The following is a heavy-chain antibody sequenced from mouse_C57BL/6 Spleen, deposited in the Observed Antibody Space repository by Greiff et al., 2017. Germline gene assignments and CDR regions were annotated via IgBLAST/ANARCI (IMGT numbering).Heavy chain of an antibody. D-gene: IGHD1-1*02. Sequence: VQLKQSGPELVKPGASVKIPCKASGYTFTDYNMDWVKQSHGKSLEWIGDINPNNGGTIYNQKFKGKATLTVDKSSSTAYMELRSLSSEDTAVYYCARSGSPFYWYFDVWGTGTTVTVSS. V-gene: IGHV1-18*01. CDR2: INPNNGGT. CDR3: ARSGSPFYWYFDV. CDR1: GYTFTDYN. J-gene: IGHJ1*03.